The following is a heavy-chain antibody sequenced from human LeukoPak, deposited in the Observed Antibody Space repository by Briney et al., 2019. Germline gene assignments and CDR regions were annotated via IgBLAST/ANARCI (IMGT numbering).Heavy chain of an antibody. CDR2: IWYDGSKT. CDR1: GFTFSSYA. D-gene: IGHD3-10*01. CDR3: ATGLPMVQGVIFGY. Sequence: GGSLRLSCAASGFTFSSYAIHWVRQAPGKGLEWVAIIWYDGSKTYYADSVKGRFTISRDNSMNTLYLQMNSLRAEDTAVYYCATGLPMVQGVIFGYWGQGTLVTVSS. J-gene: IGHJ4*02. V-gene: IGHV3-33*01.